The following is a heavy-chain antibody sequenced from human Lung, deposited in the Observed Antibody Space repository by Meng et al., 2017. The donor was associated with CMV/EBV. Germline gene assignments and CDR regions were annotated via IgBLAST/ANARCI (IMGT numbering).Heavy chain of an antibody. J-gene: IGHJ4*02. V-gene: IGHV1-18*01. Sequence: ASVKVSCKGSDYNFASYGITWVRQAPGQGLEWMGWINTYNGNTKYAQKFQDRVIMTTDRSTRTAYMELRSLRSDDTAVYYCARSITIFQIDYLGQGTLVTVSS. CDR2: INTYNGNT. D-gene: IGHD3-9*01. CDR3: ARSITIFQIDY. CDR1: DYNFASYG.